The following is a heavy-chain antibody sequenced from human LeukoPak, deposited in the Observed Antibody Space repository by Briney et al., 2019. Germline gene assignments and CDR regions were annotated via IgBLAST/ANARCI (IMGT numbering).Heavy chain of an antibody. V-gene: IGHV1-69*06. CDR2: IIIPFSGAT. CDR1: EGTFSSFA. CDR3: ASGGDILTGYYNGPSCNWFDP. D-gene: IGHD3-9*01. Sequence: GSPVKFSCKAPEGTFSSFAITWVRKAPGQGLEGMGGIIIPFSGATNYAQKFQGRVTITADKSTSTAYMELSSLRSEDTAVYFCASGGDILTGYYNGPSCNWFDPWGQGTLVTVSS. J-gene: IGHJ5*02.